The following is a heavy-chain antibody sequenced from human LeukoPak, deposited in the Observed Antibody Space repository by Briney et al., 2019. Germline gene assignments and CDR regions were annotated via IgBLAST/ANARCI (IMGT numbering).Heavy chain of an antibody. J-gene: IGHJ6*02. D-gene: IGHD3-3*01. CDR3: AKYYPFWSGSSRYGMDV. CDR2: ISNNGGYT. Sequence: GGSLRLSCAASGFTFSSSAMSWVRQAPGKGLEWVSAISNNGGYTYCADSVQGRFTISRDNSKNTLYLQMSSLGAEDTAVYFCAKYYPFWSGSSRYGMDVWGQGTTVTVS. V-gene: IGHV3-23*01. CDR1: GFTFSSSA.